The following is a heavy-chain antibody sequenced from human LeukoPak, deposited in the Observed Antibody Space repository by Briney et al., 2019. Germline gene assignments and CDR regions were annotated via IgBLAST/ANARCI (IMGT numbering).Heavy chain of an antibody. CDR3: ARRGGGGGSFYY. CDR2: IYPNHSDT. V-gene: IGHV5-51*01. J-gene: IGHJ4*02. Sequence: ESLNISFKGSGYNLNTYLIGWVRQMPGKGPGWLWIIYPNHSDTRYSPSFQGQVTISADKSITTGYLQWSSLKASGTAMYYCARRGGGGGSFYYWGQGTLVIVSS. CDR1: GYNLNTYL. D-gene: IGHD3-16*01.